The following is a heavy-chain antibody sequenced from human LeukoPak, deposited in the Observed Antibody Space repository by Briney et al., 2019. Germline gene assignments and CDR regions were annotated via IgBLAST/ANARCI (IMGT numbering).Heavy chain of an antibody. D-gene: IGHD3-9*01. V-gene: IGHV4-39*02. CDR3: ARERYVSGAFDI. CDR2: VYHTGST. Sequence: SETLSLTCTVSGDSISTSSHYWGWIRQPPGKGLEWIATVYHTGSTYYNPSLKSRVTISVATSKNQFSLRMSSVTVSDTAIYYCARERYVSGAFDIWGRGTKVTASS. CDR1: GDSISTSSHY. J-gene: IGHJ3*02.